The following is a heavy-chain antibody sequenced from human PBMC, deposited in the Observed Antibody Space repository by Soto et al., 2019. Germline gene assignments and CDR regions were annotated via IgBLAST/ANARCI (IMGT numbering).Heavy chain of an antibody. CDR1: GGSISSGGYS. CDR3: ERLAGYCSTNGCHGEYAKDV. D-gene: IGHD2-2*01. CDR2: IYHSGST. Sequence: PSETLSLTCAVSGGSISSGGYSWSWIRQPPGKGLEWIGYIYHSGSTYYNPSLKSRVTISVDRSKNQFSLKLSSVTAADTAVYYCERLAGYCSTNGCHGEYAKDVWGQGTTVTVSS. J-gene: IGHJ6*02. V-gene: IGHV4-30-2*01.